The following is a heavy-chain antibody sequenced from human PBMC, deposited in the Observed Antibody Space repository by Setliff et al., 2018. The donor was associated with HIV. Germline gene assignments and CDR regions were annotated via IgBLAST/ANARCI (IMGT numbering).Heavy chain of an antibody. CDR2: IYQTGST. CDR3: GRQAWDHQSSGYFVDY. CDR1: GASIRTGSYY. J-gene: IGHJ4*02. D-gene: IGHD6-19*01. V-gene: IGHV4-39*01. Sequence: SETLSLTCTVSGASIRTGSYYWGWIRQPPGKGLEWIGSIYQTGSTNYNPSLKSRVTVSLDMSKNQFSLKLTSVTAADTAVYYCGRQAWDHQSSGYFVDYWGQGTLVTVSS.